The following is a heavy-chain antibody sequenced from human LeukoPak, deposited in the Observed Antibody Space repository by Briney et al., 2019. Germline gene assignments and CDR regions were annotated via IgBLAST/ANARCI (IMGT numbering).Heavy chain of an antibody. CDR3: ASSQIGVRGVILFDY. J-gene: IGHJ4*02. V-gene: IGHV4-59*01. D-gene: IGHD3-10*01. Sequence: SETLSLTCTVSGGSISSYYWSWIRQPPGKGLEWIGYIYYSGSTNYNPSLKSRVTISVDTSKNQFSLKLSSVTAADTAVYYRASSQIGVRGVILFDYWGQGTLVTVSS. CDR2: IYYSGST. CDR1: GGSISSYY.